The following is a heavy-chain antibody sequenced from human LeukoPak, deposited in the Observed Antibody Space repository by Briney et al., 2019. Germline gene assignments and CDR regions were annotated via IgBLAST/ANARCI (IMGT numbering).Heavy chain of an antibody. CDR1: GGSISCGGYY. D-gene: IGHD4-11*01. CDR3: ARFPYSNYEVNWFDP. J-gene: IGHJ5*02. CDR2: IYHSGST. Sequence: PSETLSLTCTVSGGSISCGGYYWSWIRQPPGKGLEWIGYIYHSGSTYYNPSLKSRVTISVDRSKNQFSLKLSSVTAADTAVYYCARFPYSNYEVNWFDPWGQGTLVTVSS. V-gene: IGHV4-30-2*01.